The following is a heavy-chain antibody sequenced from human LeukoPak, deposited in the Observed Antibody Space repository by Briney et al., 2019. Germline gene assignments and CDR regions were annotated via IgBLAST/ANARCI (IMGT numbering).Heavy chain of an antibody. J-gene: IGHJ4*02. D-gene: IGHD4-17*01. CDR2: ISGSGGST. CDR1: GFTFSSYA. CDR3: AKRSAYGDCNYYFDY. V-gene: IGHV3-23*01. Sequence: GGSLRLSCAASGFTFSSYAMSWVRQAPGKRLEWVSAISGSGGSTYYADSVKGRFTISRDNSKNTLYLQMNSLRAEDTAVYYCAKRSAYGDCNYYFDYWGQGTLVTVSS.